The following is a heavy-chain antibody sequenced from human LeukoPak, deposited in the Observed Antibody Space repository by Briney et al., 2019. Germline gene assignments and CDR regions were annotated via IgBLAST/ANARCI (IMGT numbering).Heavy chain of an antibody. CDR2: MDTRGST. V-gene: IGHV4-4*07. CDR1: GGSICGYY. J-gene: IGHJ6*02. CDR3: ARDQGLTVSPYYYYYGMDV. Sequence: SETLSLTCSVSGGSICGYYWSWIRQPAGKGLEWIGRMDTRGSTDYNPSLKSRFTMSVDTSRNQLSLKLYSVTAADTAVYYCARDQGLTVSPYYYYYGMDVWGQGTTLTVSS. D-gene: IGHD4-17*01.